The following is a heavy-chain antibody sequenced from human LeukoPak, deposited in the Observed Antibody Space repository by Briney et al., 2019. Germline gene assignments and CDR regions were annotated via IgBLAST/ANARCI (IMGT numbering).Heavy chain of an antibody. CDR3: ARDPPIFGVGTNYYYGMDV. CDR2: IWYDGSNK. J-gene: IGHJ6*02. D-gene: IGHD3-3*01. V-gene: IGHV3-33*01. CDR1: GFTFSSYG. Sequence: GGSLRLSCAASGFTFSSYGMHWVRQAPGKGLEWVAVIWYDGSNKYYADSVKGRFTISRDNSKNTLYLQMNSLRAEDTAVYYCARDPPIFGVGTNYYYGMDVWGQGTTVTVS.